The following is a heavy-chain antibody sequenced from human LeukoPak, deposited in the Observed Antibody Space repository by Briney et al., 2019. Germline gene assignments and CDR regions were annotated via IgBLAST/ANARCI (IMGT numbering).Heavy chain of an antibody. CDR3: ARWNYGSGSRADY. Sequence: GGSLRLSCAASGFTFSNAWMSWVRQAPGKGLEWVSYISSSGSTTYFADSVKGRFTISRDNAKSSLYLQMNSLRVEDTAVYYCARWNYGSGSRADYWGQGTLVTVSS. V-gene: IGHV3-11*04. J-gene: IGHJ4*02. CDR1: GFTFSNAW. CDR2: ISSSGSTT. D-gene: IGHD3-10*01.